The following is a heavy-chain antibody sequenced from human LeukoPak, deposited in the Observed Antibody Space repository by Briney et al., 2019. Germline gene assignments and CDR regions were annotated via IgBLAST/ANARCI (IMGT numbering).Heavy chain of an antibody. CDR1: GFTFSTYS. D-gene: IGHD6-13*01. V-gene: IGHV3-23*01. CDR2: IRAGSEYT. J-gene: IGHJ4*02. Sequence: GGSLRLSCRASGFTFSTYSMNWVRQAPGGGLEWVSVIRAGSEYTYYADSVKGRFTISRDNSKNMLYLQMNSLRAEDTAVYYCARGHSSSWYYFDYWGQGTLVTVSS. CDR3: ARGHSSSWYYFDY.